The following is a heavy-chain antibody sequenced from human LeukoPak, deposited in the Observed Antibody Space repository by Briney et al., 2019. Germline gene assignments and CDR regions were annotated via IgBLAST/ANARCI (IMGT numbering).Heavy chain of an antibody. J-gene: IGHJ4*02. CDR1: GGSISGYY. V-gene: IGHV4-59*01. Sequence: PSETLSLTCSVSGGSISGYYWSWIRQVPGERLEWIGYIYYSGSTNYNPSLKSRVTISVDTSKNQFSLKLSSVTAADTAVYYCAREATTTVWGARGGYYFDYWGQGTLVTVSS. D-gene: IGHD3-10*02. CDR3: AREATTTVWGARGGYYFDY. CDR2: IYYSGST.